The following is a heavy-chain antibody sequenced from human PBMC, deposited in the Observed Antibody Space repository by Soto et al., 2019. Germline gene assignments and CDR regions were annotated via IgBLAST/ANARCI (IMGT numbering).Heavy chain of an antibody. Sequence: QVKVVESGGGVVQPGRSLRLSCAASGFTFSNYGMHWVRQAPGKGLEWLAAIWYDGVNTHYADSVKGRFSTSRDNSKNTVYLQMNSLRAEDTAVYYCARDQAERVAAPIDNNGLSNWFDSWGQGTLVTVSS. CDR1: GFTFSNYG. D-gene: IGHD6-19*01. V-gene: IGHV3-33*01. J-gene: IGHJ5*01. CDR2: IWYDGVNT. CDR3: ARDQAERVAAPIDNNGLSNWFDS.